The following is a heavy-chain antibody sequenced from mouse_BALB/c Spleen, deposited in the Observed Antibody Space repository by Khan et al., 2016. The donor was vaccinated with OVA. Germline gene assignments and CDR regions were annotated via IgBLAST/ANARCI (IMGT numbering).Heavy chain of an antibody. J-gene: IGHJ4*01. CDR3: ASEERYYAMDY. V-gene: IGHV3-6*02. CDR2: ISYDGRN. CDR1: GYSITSVYY. Sequence: VQLKESGPGLVKPSQSLSLTCSVTGYSITSVYYWNWIRQFPGNKLEWMGYISYDGRNKYNPSLKNRVSITRDTSKNQFFLKLNSVTTEDTATYCCASEERYYAMDYWGQGTSVTVSS.